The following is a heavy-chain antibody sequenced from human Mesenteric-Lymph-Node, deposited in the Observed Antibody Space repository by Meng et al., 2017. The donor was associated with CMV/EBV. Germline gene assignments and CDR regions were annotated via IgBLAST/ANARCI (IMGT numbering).Heavy chain of an antibody. CDR3: TRGPFDI. Sequence: GSLRLSCSVSGGSVSSGSYYWSWIRQPPGKGLEWIGYIYYSGSTSYNPSLKSRVTMSVDTSKNQFSLKLRSVIAADTAVYYCTRGPFDIWGQGTMVTVSS. V-gene: IGHV4-61*01. CDR2: IYYSGST. CDR1: GGSVSSGSYY. J-gene: IGHJ3*02.